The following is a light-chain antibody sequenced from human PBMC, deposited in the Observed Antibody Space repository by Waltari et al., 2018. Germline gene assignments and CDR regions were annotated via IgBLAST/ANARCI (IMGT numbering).Light chain of an antibody. J-gene: IGKJ5*01. V-gene: IGKV3-15*01. CDR1: QYVSTN. CDR3: QQYNNWPPIT. Sequence: TVMTQAPATLSVFPGERATLSCRASQYVSTNLAWYQQKPGQSPRLLIYRASARATGVPARFGGSGSGTQFTLTINSVQSEDVALYYCQQYNNWPPITFGQGTRVQIK. CDR2: RAS.